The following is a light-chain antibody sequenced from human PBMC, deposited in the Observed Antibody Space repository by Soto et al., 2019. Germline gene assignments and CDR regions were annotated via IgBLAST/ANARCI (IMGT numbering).Light chain of an antibody. Sequence: IVLTQSPGTLSLSPGERATLSCRASQSVTTKFAWYQQQSGGSPTLLIYDVSSRATGVPSRFSGTGSETDVTLTISGLKYEDSAMYFCQQYNNWPFSFGQGTRLEIK. CDR3: QQYNNWPFS. CDR2: DVS. V-gene: IGKV3-15*01. CDR1: QSVTTK. J-gene: IGKJ5*01.